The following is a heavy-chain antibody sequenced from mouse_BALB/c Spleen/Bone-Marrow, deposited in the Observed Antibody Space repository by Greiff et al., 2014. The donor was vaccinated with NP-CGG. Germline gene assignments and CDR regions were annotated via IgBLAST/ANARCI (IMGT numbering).Heavy chain of an antibody. CDR3: ARYGNYCYAMDY. D-gene: IGHD2-1*01. J-gene: IGHJ4*01. CDR2: IDPANGNT. V-gene: IGHV14-3*02. CDR1: GFNIKDTY. Sequence: LQESGAELVKPGASVKLSCTASGFNIKDTYMHWVKQRPEQGLEWIGRIDPANGNTKYDPKFQGKATITADTSSNTAYLQLSSLTSEDTAVYYCARYGNYCYAMDYWGQGTSVTVSS.